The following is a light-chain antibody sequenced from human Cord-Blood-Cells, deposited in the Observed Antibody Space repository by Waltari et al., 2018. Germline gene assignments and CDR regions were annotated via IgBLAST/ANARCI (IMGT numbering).Light chain of an antibody. CDR2: EDN. J-gene: IGLJ2*01. CDR3: QSYDSSPV. CDR1: SGSIASNF. Sequence: NFMLTQPHSVSESPGKTVTISCTRSSGSIASNFVQWYQQRPGCSPTTVIYEDNQRPSGVPDRFSGSIDSSSNSASLTISGLKTEDEADYYCQSYDSSPVFGGGTKLTVL. V-gene: IGLV6-57*01.